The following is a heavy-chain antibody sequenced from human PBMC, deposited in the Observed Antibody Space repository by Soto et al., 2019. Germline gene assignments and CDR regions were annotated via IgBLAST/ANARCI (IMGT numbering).Heavy chain of an antibody. D-gene: IGHD1-26*01. CDR3: ARGPFGSYYDYFDY. CDR2: IYHSGST. CDR1: GYSISSGYY. Sequence: SETLSLTCAVSGYSISSGYYWGWIRQPPGKGLEWIGSIYHSGSTYYNPSLKSRVTISVDTSKNQFSLKLSSVTAADTAAYYCARGPFGSYYDYFDYWGQGTLVTVSS. J-gene: IGHJ4*02. V-gene: IGHV4-38-2*01.